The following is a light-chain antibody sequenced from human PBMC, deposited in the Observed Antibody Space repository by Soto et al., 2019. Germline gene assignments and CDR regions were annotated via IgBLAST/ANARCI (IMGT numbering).Light chain of an antibody. CDR3: QHYYTAAWT. Sequence: DIVMTQSPDSLAVSLGERATINCKSSQSVLYSSNNKNYLTWYQQKPGQPPKLLISWASTRESGVPDRFSGSGSGTDSTLTISSLQAEDVAVYYCQHYYTAAWTFGRGTKVEIK. CDR2: WAS. CDR1: QSVLYSSNNKNY. V-gene: IGKV4-1*01. J-gene: IGKJ1*01.